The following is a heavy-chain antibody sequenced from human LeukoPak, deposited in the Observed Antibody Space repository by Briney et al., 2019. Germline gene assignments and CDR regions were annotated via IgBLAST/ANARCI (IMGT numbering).Heavy chain of an antibody. CDR1: GGSISSGGYY. V-gene: IGHV4-31*03. Sequence: PSETLSLTCTVSGGSISSGGYYWSWIRQHPGKGLEWIGYIYYSGSTYYNPSLKSRVTISVDTSKNQFSLKLSSVTAADTAVYYCARSGSDFLPWDYWGQGTLVTVSS. D-gene: IGHD2/OR15-2a*01. CDR2: IYYSGST. CDR3: ARSGSDFLPWDY. J-gene: IGHJ4*02.